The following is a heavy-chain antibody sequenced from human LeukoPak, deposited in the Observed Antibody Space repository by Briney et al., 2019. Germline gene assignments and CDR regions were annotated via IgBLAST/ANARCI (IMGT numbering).Heavy chain of an antibody. V-gene: IGHV1-18*01. D-gene: IGHD3-22*01. J-gene: IGHJ4*02. Sequence: ASVKVSCKASGYTFTSYGISWVRQAPGQGLEWMGWISAYNGNTNYAQKLQGRVTMTTDTSTSTAYMELRSLRSDDTAVYYCARVNTSGYYDSSGYSPADYWGQGTLVTVSS. CDR1: GYTFTSYG. CDR2: ISAYNGNT. CDR3: ARVNTSGYYDSSGYSPADY.